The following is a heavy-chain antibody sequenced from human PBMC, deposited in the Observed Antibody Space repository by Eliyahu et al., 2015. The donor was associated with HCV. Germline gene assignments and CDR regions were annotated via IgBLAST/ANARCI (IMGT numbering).Heavy chain of an antibody. CDR2: INPSGGST. V-gene: IGHV1-46*01. Sequence: QVQLVQSGAEVKKPGASVKVSCKASGYTFTSYYMHWVRQAPGQGLEWMGIINPSGGSTSYAQKFQGRVTMTRDTSTSTVYMELSSLRSEDTAVYYCARVQGGSYPGRDYFDYWGQGTLVTVSS. J-gene: IGHJ4*02. CDR3: ARVQGGSYPGRDYFDY. CDR1: GYTFTSYY. D-gene: IGHD1-26*01.